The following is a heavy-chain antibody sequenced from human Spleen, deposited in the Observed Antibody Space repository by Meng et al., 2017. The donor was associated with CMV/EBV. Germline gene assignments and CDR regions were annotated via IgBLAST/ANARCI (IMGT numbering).Heavy chain of an antibody. Sequence: GSLRLSCTVSGYSISSGYYWGWIRQPPGKGLEWIGSIYHSGSTYYNPSLKSRVTISIDTSKNQFSLKLTSVTAADTAVYYCVRDWGYCSGGSCQRHFDYWGQGTLVTVSS. CDR3: VRDWGYCSGGSCQRHFDY. CDR2: IYHSGST. V-gene: IGHV4-38-2*02. CDR1: GYSISSGYY. J-gene: IGHJ4*02. D-gene: IGHD2-15*01.